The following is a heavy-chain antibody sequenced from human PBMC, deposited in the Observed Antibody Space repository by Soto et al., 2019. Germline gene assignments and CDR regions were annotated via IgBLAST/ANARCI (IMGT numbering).Heavy chain of an antibody. D-gene: IGHD2-2*01. CDR1: GGSISSYY. Sequence: QVQLQESGPGLVKPSETLSLTCTVSGGSISSYYWSWIRQPPGKGLEWIGYIYYSGSTNYNPSLKSRVTISVDTSKNQFSLKLSSVTAADTAVYYCARGSLSWGCSSTSCYPPDIWGQGTMVTVSS. J-gene: IGHJ3*02. CDR2: IYYSGST. CDR3: ARGSLSWGCSSTSCYPPDI. V-gene: IGHV4-59*01.